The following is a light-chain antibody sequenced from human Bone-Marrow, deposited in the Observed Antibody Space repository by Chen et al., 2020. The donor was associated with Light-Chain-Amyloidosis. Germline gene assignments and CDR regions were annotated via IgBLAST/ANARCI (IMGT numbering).Light chain of an antibody. CDR3: SSYTITNTLV. CDR2: EVT. V-gene: IGLV2-14*01. Sequence: QSALTQPASVSGSPGQSITISCTGTSSDVGGDNHVSWYPQHPDKAPKLMIYEVTNRPSGVPTRFSGAKSANTASLTISGLQTEDEADYLCSSYTITNTLVFGSGTRVTVL. CDR1: SSDVGGDNH. J-gene: IGLJ1*01.